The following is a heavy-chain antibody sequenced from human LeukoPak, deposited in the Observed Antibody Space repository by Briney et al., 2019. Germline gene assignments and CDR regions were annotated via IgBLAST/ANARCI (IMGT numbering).Heavy chain of an antibody. J-gene: IGHJ4*02. V-gene: IGHV4-59*01. CDR3: ARLGYYDSSGYRPPHFDY. CDR1: GGPISSYY. Sequence: SETLSLTCTVSGGPISSYYWSWIRQPPGKGLEWIGYIYYSGSTNYNPSLKSRVTISVDTSKNQFSLKLSSVTAADTAVYYCARLGYYDSSGYRPPHFDYWGQGTLVTVSS. CDR2: IYYSGST. D-gene: IGHD3-22*01.